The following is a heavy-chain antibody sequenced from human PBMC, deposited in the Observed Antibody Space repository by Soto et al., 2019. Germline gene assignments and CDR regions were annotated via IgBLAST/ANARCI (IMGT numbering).Heavy chain of an antibody. CDR2: ISYDGSNK. D-gene: IGHD4-17*01. J-gene: IGHJ4*02. CDR3: AKDPDYGGNTYFDS. V-gene: IGHV3-30*18. CDR1: GFTFSSYG. Sequence: GGSLRLSCAASGFTFSSYGMHWVRQAPGKGLEWVAVISYDGSNKYYADSVKGRFTISRDNSKNTLYLQMNSLRAEDTAVYYCAKDPDYGGNTYFDSWGQGTLVTVSS.